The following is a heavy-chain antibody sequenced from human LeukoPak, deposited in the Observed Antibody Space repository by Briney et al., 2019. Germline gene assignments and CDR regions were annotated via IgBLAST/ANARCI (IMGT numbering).Heavy chain of an antibody. CDR2: INHSGST. V-gene: IGHV4-34*01. CDR1: GGSFGGYY. CDR3: ARGTSIYGVEGHYFDY. Sequence: SETLSLTCAVYGGSFGGYYWTWIRQPPGKGLEWIGEINHSGSTTYNPSLKSRVTLSVDTSKNQFSLKLNSVTAADTAVYYCARGTSIYGVEGHYFDYWGQETLVTVSS. J-gene: IGHJ4*02. D-gene: IGHD4-17*01.